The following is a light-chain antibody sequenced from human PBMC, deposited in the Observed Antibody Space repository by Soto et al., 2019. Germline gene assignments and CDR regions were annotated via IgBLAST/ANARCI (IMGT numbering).Light chain of an antibody. J-gene: IGKJ1*01. CDR1: QSISSY. V-gene: IGKV1-39*01. CDR2: AAS. CDR3: QQSYSTPYVT. Sequence: DIQMTQSPSSLSASVGDRVTITCRASQSISSYLDWYQQKPGKAPKLLIYAASSLQSGVPSRFSGSESGTDFTPTISSLQPEDFATYYCQQSYSTPYVTFGQGTKVEIK.